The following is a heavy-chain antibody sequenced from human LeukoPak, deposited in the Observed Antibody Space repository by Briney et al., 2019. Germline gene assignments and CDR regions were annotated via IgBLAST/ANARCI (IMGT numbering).Heavy chain of an antibody. D-gene: IGHD1-26*01. V-gene: IGHV1-69*05. J-gene: IGHJ5*02. CDR3: ARAPGGSGSYPPYNWFDP. CDR1: GGTFSSYA. Sequence: SVKVSCKASGGTFSSYAISWVRQAPGQGLEWMGGIIPIFGTANYAQKFQGRVTITTDESTSTAYMELSSLRSEDTAVYYCARAPGGSGSYPPYNWFDPWGQGTLVTVSS. CDR2: IIPIFGTA.